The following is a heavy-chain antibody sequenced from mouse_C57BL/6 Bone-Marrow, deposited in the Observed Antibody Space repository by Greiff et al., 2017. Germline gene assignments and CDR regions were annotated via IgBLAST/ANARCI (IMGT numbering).Heavy chain of an antibody. Sequence: VQLVESGPGLVQPSQSLSITCTVSGFSLTSYGVHWVRQSPGKGLEWLGVIWSGGSTDYNAAFISILSISKDNSKSQVFFKMNSMQADDTAIYYCARGGLLRLDYWGQGTTLTVSS. J-gene: IGHJ2*01. CDR2: IWSGGST. CDR3: ARGGLLRLDY. D-gene: IGHD2-3*01. CDR1: GFSLTSYG. V-gene: IGHV2-2*01.